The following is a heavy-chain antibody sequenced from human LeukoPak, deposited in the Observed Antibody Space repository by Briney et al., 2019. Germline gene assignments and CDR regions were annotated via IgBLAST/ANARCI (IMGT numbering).Heavy chain of an antibody. Sequence: PGGSLRLSCAASGFTFSTYWMHWVRQAPGKGLVWVSRIDHDGINTYYADSVKGRFTISRDNAKNTLYLQMNSLRAEDTAVYYCARDLIEGVVVIIGAFDIWGQGTMVTVSS. J-gene: IGHJ3*02. CDR3: ARDLIEGVVVIIGAFDI. D-gene: IGHD3-22*01. CDR1: GFTFSTYW. CDR2: IDHDGINT. V-gene: IGHV3-74*01.